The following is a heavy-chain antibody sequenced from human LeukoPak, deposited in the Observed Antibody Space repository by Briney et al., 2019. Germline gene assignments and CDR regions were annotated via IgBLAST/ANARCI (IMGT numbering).Heavy chain of an antibody. CDR3: ARGVVVETADYFDY. CDR1: GGSISSYY. Sequence: PSETLSLTCTVSGGSISSYYWSWIRQPPGKGLEWIGYIYYSGSTNYNPSLKSRVTISVDTSKNQFSLKLSSVTAADTAVYYCARGVVVETADYFDYWGQGTLVTVSS. V-gene: IGHV4-59*01. J-gene: IGHJ4*02. CDR2: IYYSGST. D-gene: IGHD2-21*02.